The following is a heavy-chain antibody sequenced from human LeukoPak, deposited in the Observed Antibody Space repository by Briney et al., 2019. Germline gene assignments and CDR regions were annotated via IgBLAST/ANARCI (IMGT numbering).Heavy chain of an antibody. CDR1: GYTLTELS. CDR2: FDPEDGET. J-gene: IGHJ3*02. D-gene: IGHD3-3*01. Sequence: GASVKVSCKVSGYTLTELSMHWVRQAPGKGLEWMGGFDPEDGETIYAQKFQGRVTMTEDTSTDTAYMELSSLRSEDTAVYYCATDRGRDDFWSGLTSDAFDIWGQGTMVTVSS. V-gene: IGHV1-24*01. CDR3: ATDRGRDDFWSGLTSDAFDI.